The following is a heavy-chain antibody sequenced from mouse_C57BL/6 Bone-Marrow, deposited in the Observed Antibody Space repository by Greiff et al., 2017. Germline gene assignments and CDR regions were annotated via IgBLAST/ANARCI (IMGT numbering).Heavy chain of an antibody. J-gene: IGHJ4*01. V-gene: IGHV1-15*01. CDR1: GYTFTDYE. Sequence: QVQLQQSGAELVRPGASVTLSCKASGYTFTDYEMHWVKLTPVHGLEWIGAIDPETGGTAYNQKFKGKAILTADKSSSTAYMELRSLTSEDSAVYYCTRNDYDPMGYWGQGTSVTVSS. CDR2: IDPETGGT. D-gene: IGHD2-4*01. CDR3: TRNDYDPMGY.